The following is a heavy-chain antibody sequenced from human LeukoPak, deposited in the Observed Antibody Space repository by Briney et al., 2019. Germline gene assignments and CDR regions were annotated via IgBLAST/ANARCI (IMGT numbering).Heavy chain of an antibody. V-gene: IGHV4-59*06. CDR2: IYYSGST. CDR1: GGSISSYY. Sequence: PSETLPLTCIVSGGSISSYYWSWIRQPPGKGLEWIGYIYYSGSTYYNPSLKSRVTISVDTSKDQFSLKLSSVTAADTAVYYCARDHCSGGSCYSHWFDPWGQGTLVTVSS. J-gene: IGHJ5*02. CDR3: ARDHCSGGSCYSHWFDP. D-gene: IGHD2-15*01.